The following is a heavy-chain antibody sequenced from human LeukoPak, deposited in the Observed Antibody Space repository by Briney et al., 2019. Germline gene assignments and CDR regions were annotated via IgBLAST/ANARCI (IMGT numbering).Heavy chain of an antibody. Sequence: GGSLRLSCAASGFTFSSYWMSWVRQAPGKGLEWAANINQDGSDINYVDSVKGRLTISRDNAKNSLYLQMNSLRVEDTSVYYCARAVGATSWDDVLDVWGQGTMVTVSS. J-gene: IGHJ3*01. D-gene: IGHD1-26*01. CDR1: GFTFSSYW. V-gene: IGHV3-7*01. CDR2: INQDGSDI. CDR3: ARAVGATSWDDVLDV.